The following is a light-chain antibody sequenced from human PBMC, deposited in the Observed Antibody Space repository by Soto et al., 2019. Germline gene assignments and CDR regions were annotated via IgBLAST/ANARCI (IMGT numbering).Light chain of an antibody. Sequence: EILLTQSPATLSLSPGETATLSCRASQSVSSYLAWYQQRPGQAPRLLIHDASNRAAGIPARFSGSGSGTDFTLTISSLEPEDFAVYFCQRRDTFGQGTKLEIK. J-gene: IGKJ2*01. V-gene: IGKV3-11*01. CDR1: QSVSSY. CDR3: QRRDT. CDR2: DAS.